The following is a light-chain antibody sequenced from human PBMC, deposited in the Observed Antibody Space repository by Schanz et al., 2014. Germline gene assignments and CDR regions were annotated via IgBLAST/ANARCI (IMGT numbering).Light chain of an antibody. Sequence: QSALTQPRSVSGSPGQSVTISCTGTSSDVGSYNRVSWYQQYPGKAPKLLIYDVTKGPSGVPDRFSGSKSGNTASLTISGLQAEDEADYYCAAWDDSLNGVVFGGGTKLTVL. CDR3: AAWDDSLNGVV. CDR2: DVT. V-gene: IGLV2-11*01. J-gene: IGLJ2*01. CDR1: SSDVGSYNR.